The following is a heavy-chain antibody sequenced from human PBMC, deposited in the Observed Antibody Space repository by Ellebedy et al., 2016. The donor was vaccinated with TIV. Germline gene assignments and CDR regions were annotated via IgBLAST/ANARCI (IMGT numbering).Heavy chain of an antibody. J-gene: IGHJ6*02. CDR2: IYSGGGT. CDR3: ARHGFAGFSDCMDV. CDR1: GFTVSNNY. D-gene: IGHD2-21*01. V-gene: IGHV3-66*04. Sequence: GESLKISCAASGFTVSNNYMSWVRQAPGKGLEWVSLIYSGGGTYYADSVKGRFTMSRDNSKNTVYLQMNSLRAEDTAVYYCARHGFAGFSDCMDVWGQGTTVTVSS.